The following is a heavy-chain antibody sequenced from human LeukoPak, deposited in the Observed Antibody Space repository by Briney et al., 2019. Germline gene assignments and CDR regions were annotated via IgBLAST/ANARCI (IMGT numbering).Heavy chain of an antibody. J-gene: IGHJ4*02. D-gene: IGHD2-15*01. V-gene: IGHV3-11*06. CDR3: VRGNYSLGYFDY. CDR1: GFTFSDYY. CDR2: SSSSSLYT. Sequence: GGSLRLSCAASGFTFSDYYMSWIRQAPGKGLEWVSYSSSSSLYTNYADSVKGRFTISRDNAKNSLFLQMNSLRDGDTAVYYCVRGNYSLGYFDYWGQGALVTVSS.